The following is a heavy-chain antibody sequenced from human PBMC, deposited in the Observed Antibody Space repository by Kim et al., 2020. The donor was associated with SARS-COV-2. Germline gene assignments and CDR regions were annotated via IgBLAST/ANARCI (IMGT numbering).Heavy chain of an antibody. CDR3: AREGRGYSYGYGAYYYYYGMDV. J-gene: IGHJ6*02. Sequence: GGSLRLSCAASGFTFSSYEMNWVRQAPGKGLEWVSYISSSGSTIYYADSVKGRFTISRDNAKNSLYLQMNSLRAEDTAVYYCAREGRGYSYGYGAYYYYYGMDVWGQGTTVTVSS. CDR2: ISSSGSTI. D-gene: IGHD5-18*01. V-gene: IGHV3-48*03. CDR1: GFTFSSYE.